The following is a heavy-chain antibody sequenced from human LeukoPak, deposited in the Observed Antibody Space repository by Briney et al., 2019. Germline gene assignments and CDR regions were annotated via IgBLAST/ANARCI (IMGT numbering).Heavy chain of an antibody. D-gene: IGHD1-7*01. CDR2: IRYDGSNK. J-gene: IGHJ4*02. CDR1: GFTFSSYG. CDR3: AKRPYNWNSQYDY. Sequence: PGGSLRLSCAASGFTFSSYGMHWVRQAPGKGLEWVAFIRYDGSNKYYADSVKGRFTISRDNSKNTLYLQMNSLRAEDTAVYYCAKRPYNWNSQYDYWGQGTLVTVSS. V-gene: IGHV3-30*02.